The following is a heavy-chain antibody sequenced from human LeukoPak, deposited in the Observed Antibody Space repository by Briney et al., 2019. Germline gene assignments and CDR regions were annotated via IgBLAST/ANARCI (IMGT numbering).Heavy chain of an antibody. Sequence: SETLSLTCTVSGGSISSYYWSWIRQPARKGLEWIGRIYTSGSTNYTPSLKSRVTMSVDTSKNHFSLKLSSVTAADTAVYYCARGPYYYDSSGPNWFDPWGQGTLVTVSS. CDR2: IYTSGST. V-gene: IGHV4-4*07. J-gene: IGHJ5*02. D-gene: IGHD3-22*01. CDR1: GGSISSYY. CDR3: ARGPYYYDSSGPNWFDP.